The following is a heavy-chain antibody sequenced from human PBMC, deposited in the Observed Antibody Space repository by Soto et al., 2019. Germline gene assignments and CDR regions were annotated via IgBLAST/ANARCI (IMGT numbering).Heavy chain of an antibody. J-gene: IGHJ4*02. CDR2: IKQDGSEK. CDR3: ARGLREVDY. V-gene: IGHV3-7*01. Sequence: PGGAVRLSCAASGVTFTSYWMSWVRQAPGKGLEWVANIKQDGSEKYYVDSVKGRFTISRDNAKNSLYLQMNSLRAEEAAVYYCARGLREVDYWGQGT. CDR1: GVTFTSYW.